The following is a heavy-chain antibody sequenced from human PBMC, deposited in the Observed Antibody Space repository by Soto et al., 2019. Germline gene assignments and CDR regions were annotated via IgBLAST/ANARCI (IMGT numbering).Heavy chain of an antibody. J-gene: IGHJ6*02. D-gene: IGHD4-17*01. Sequence: PSETLSLTCTVSGGSISSYYWSWIRQPPGKGLEWIGYIYYSGSTNYNPSLKSRVTISVDTSKNQFSLKLSSVTAADTAVYYCGRGIGYGVIYYYYGMDVWGQGTTVTVSS. CDR1: GGSISSYY. CDR2: IYYSGST. V-gene: IGHV4-59*01. CDR3: GRGIGYGVIYYYYGMDV.